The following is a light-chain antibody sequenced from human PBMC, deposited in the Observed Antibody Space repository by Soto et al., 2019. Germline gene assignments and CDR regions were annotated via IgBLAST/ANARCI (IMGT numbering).Light chain of an antibody. CDR2: VGTGGIVG. Sequence: QSVLTQPPSASASLGASVTLTCTLSSGYSNYKVDWYQQRPGKGPRFVMRVGTGGIVGSKGDGIPDRFSVLGSGLNRYLTTKNIKKEDGGDYPGGADHGGGGQEVFGEGT. V-gene: IGLV9-49*01. J-gene: IGLJ2*01. CDR1: SGYSNYK. CDR3: GADHGGGGQEV.